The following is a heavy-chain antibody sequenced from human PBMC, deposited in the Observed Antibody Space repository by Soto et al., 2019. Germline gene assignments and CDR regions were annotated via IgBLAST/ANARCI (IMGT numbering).Heavy chain of an antibody. V-gene: IGHV1-69*13. CDR2: IIPIFGTA. CDR3: ARGKSGGRAFDI. Sequence: RASVKVSCKASGGTFSSYAISWVRQAPGQGLEWMGGIIPIFGTANYAQKFQGRVTITADESTSTAYVELSSLRSEDTAVYYCARGKSGGRAFDIWGQGTMVTVSS. CDR1: GGTFSSYA. J-gene: IGHJ3*02. D-gene: IGHD3-10*01.